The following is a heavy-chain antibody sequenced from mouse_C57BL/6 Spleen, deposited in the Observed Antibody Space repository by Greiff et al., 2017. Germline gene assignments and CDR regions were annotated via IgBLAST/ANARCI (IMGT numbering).Heavy chain of an antibody. CDR1: GYTFTSYW. Sequence: QVQLQQPGAELVKPGASVKLSCKASGYTFTSYWMQWVNQRPGQGLEWIGEIDPSDSYTNYNQKFKGKATLTVDTSSSTAYMQLSSLTSEDSAVYYCARRDHLGAMDYWGQGTSVTVSS. CDR3: ARRDHLGAMDY. CDR2: IDPSDSYT. J-gene: IGHJ4*01. V-gene: IGHV1-50*01.